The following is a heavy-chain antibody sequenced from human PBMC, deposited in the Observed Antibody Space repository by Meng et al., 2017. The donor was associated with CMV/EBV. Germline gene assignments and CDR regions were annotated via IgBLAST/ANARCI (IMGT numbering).Heavy chain of an antibody. CDR1: GFTFSSYW. V-gene: IGHV3-7*01. J-gene: IGHJ5*02. Sequence: GESLKISCAASGFTFSSYWMSWVRQAPGQGLEWVANIKQDGSEEYYVDSVKGRFTIPRDNTKNSLYLQMNSLGAEDTAVYYCAEGYNWFDPWGQGTLVTVSS. CDR3: AEGYNWFDP. CDR2: IKQDGSEE.